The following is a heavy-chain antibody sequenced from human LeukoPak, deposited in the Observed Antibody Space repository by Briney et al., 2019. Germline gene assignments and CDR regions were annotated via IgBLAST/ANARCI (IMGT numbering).Heavy chain of an antibody. D-gene: IGHD6-19*01. J-gene: IGHJ2*01. Sequence: PGGSLRLSCAASGFPFSTYAMSWVRQAPGKGLEWVANIKQDGSEKYYVDSVKGRFTISRDNAKKSLYLQMNSLRAEDTAVYYCARASSSGWSWYFDLWGRGTLVTVSS. CDR2: IKQDGSEK. CDR3: ARASSSGWSWYFDL. V-gene: IGHV3-7*03. CDR1: GFPFSTYA.